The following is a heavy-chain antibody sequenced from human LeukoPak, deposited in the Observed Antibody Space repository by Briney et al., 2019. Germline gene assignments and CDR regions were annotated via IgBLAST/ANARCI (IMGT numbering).Heavy chain of an antibody. CDR2: IYPGDSDT. V-gene: IGHV5-51*03. J-gene: IGHJ5*02. CDR1: GYSLTNYW. D-gene: IGHD4-11*01. Sequence: KPGESLKISCKGSGYSLTNYWIGWVRQMPGKGLEWMGIIYPGDSDTRCSPSFQGQVTISADKSISTAYLQWSTLKASDTAIYYCARGGTTDSDNWFDTWGQGTLVTVSS. CDR3: ARGGTTDSDNWFDT.